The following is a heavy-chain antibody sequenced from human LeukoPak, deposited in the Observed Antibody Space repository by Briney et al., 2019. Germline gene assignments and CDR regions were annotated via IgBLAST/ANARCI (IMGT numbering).Heavy chain of an antibody. CDR2: ISGYSGNT. Sequence: WASVKVSCKASGYTFTSYGISWVRQAPGQGLERMGWISGYSGNTNYVQKFQGRVTMATDTSTSTVYMELRSLRSDDTAVYYCARDIATVVHQEWGQGTLVTVSS. V-gene: IGHV1-18*01. J-gene: IGHJ4*02. CDR3: ARDIATVVHQE. CDR1: GYTFTSYG. D-gene: IGHD2-2*01.